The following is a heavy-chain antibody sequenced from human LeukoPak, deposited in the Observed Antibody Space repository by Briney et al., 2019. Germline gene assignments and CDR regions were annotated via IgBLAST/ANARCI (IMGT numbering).Heavy chain of an antibody. CDR2: INPNSGST. CDR3: ARDLADDYGDYTLFDY. V-gene: IGHV1-46*01. CDR1: GYTFTGYC. J-gene: IGHJ4*02. Sequence: GASVKVSCKASGYTFTGYCMHWVRQAPGQGLEWMGWINPNSGSTSYAQKFQGRVTMTRDTSTSTVYMELSSLRSEDTAVYYCARDLADDYGDYTLFDYWGQGTLVTVSS. D-gene: IGHD4-17*01.